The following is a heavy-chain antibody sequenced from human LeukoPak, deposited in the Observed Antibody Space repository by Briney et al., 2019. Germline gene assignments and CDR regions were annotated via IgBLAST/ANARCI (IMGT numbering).Heavy chain of an antibody. V-gene: IGHV4-34*01. Sequence: SETLSLTCAVYGGSFSGYYWSWIRQPPGKGLEWIGEITHSGSTNYNPSLKSRVTISVDTSKNQFSLKLSSVTAADTAVYYCARGAGRQVDYYYYMDAWGKGTTVTVSS. CDR2: ITHSGST. D-gene: IGHD3-10*01. J-gene: IGHJ6*03. CDR3: ARGAGRQVDYYYYMDA. CDR1: GGSFSGYY.